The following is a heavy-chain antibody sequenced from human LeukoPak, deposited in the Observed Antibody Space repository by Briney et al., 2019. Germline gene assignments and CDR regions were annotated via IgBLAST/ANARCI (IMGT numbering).Heavy chain of an antibody. CDR2: ISDTGRDI. Sequence: GGSLRLSCAGSGFAFESFTMTWVRQAPGKGLEWVSLISDTGRDINYADSVRGRFTISRDNTKNSLFLQMDSLRVEDTAIYYCAKGLFSAYDKYLDSWGQGTLVAVSS. J-gene: IGHJ4*02. D-gene: IGHD5-12*01. V-gene: IGHV3-21*04. CDR1: GFAFESFT. CDR3: AKGLFSAYDKYLDS.